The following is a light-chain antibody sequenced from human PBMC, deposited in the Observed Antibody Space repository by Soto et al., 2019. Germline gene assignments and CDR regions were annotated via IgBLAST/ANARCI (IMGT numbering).Light chain of an antibody. CDR3: QQYDNVHLT. J-gene: IGKJ4*01. CDR1: HDIRNY. CDR2: DGS. V-gene: IGKV1-33*01. Sequence: DIQMTQSPSTLSASVGDSITITCRASHDIRNYLNWYQQKPGKAPKLLIFDGSNLETGVPSRFRGSGSETDFTFTITSLQPEDIATYYCQQYDNVHLTFGGGTRVEIK.